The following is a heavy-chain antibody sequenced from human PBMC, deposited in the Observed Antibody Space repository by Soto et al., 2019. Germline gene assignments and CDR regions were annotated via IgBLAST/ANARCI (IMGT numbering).Heavy chain of an antibody. J-gene: IGHJ5*02. CDR1: GFTFSSYA. CDR3: ARHGLLWFGELSYWFDP. D-gene: IGHD3-10*01. V-gene: IGHV3-23*01. Sequence: EVQLLESGGGLVQPGGSLRLSCAASGFTFSSYAMSWIRQAPGKGLEWVSAISGSGGSTYYADSVKGRFTISRDNSKNTLYLQMNSLRAEDTAAYYCARHGLLWFGELSYWFDPWGQGTLVTVSS. CDR2: ISGSGGST.